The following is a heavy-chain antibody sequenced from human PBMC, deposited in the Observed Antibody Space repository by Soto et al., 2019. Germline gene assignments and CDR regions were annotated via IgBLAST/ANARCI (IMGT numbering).Heavy chain of an antibody. V-gene: IGHV3-33*01. CDR2: IWYDGSNK. CDR3: ARDLAWKRGKVGRYYYGMDV. J-gene: IGHJ6*02. CDR1: GFTFSSYG. Sequence: PGGSLRLSCAASGFTFSSYGMHWVRQAPGKGLEWVAVIWYDGSNKYYADSVKGRFTISRDNAKNSLYLQMDSLRVEDTAVYYCARDLAWKRGKVGRYYYGMDVWGQGTTVTVSS. D-gene: IGHD1-1*01.